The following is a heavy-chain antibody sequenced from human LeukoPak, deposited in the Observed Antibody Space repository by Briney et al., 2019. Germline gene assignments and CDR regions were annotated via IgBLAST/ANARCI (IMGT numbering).Heavy chain of an antibody. Sequence: PSETLSLTCTVSGGSISSYYWSWIRQPAGKGLEWIGRIYTSGSTNYNPSLKSRVTMSVDTSKNQFSLKLSSVTAADTAVYYCARVSNSPNYYYYYYMDVWGKGTTVTVSS. J-gene: IGHJ6*03. D-gene: IGHD1-1*01. CDR3: ARVSNSPNYYYYYYMDV. V-gene: IGHV4-4*07. CDR2: IYTSGST. CDR1: GGSISSYY.